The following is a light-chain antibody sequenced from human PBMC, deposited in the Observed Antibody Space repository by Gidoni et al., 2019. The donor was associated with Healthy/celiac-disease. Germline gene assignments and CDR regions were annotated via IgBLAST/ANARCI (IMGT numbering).Light chain of an antibody. CDR3: QSYDSSKEV. CDR2: EDN. Sequence: NFMLTQPHSVSESPGKTVTISCTRSSCSIASNYVQWYQQRPGSSPTTVIYEDNQRPSGVPDRFSGSIDSSSNSASLTISGLKTEDEADYYCQSYDSSKEVFGGGTKLTVL. J-gene: IGLJ2*01. CDR1: SCSIASNY. V-gene: IGLV6-57*01.